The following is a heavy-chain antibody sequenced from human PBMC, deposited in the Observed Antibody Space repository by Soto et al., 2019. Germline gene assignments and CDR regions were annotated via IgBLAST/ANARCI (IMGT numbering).Heavy chain of an antibody. D-gene: IGHD2-15*01. V-gene: IGHV3-74*01. Sequence: EVQLVESGGGLVQPGESLRLSCAASGFTFSSYWMHWVRQAPGKGLVWVSRINSDGSSTSYAGSMKGRFTISRDNAKNTLYLQMNSLRAEDTAVYYCVRTSLVVAAATREDYWGKGTLVTVSS. CDR3: VRTSLVVAAATREDY. J-gene: IGHJ4*02. CDR1: GFTFSSYW. CDR2: INSDGSST.